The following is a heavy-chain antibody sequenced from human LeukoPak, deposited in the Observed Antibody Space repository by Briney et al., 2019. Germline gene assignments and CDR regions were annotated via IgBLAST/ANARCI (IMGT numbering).Heavy chain of an antibody. CDR2: IYPGDSDT. CDR3: ARQYCSTTNCPFDY. J-gene: IGHJ4*02. Sequence: GESLKISCKGSGYSFTSYWIGWVRQRPGKGLEWMGIIYPGDSDTRYSPSFQGQVTMSADKSISTAYLQWSSLTASDTAMYYCARQYCSTTNCPFDYWGQGTLVTVSS. CDR1: GYSFTSYW. V-gene: IGHV5-51*01. D-gene: IGHD2-2*01.